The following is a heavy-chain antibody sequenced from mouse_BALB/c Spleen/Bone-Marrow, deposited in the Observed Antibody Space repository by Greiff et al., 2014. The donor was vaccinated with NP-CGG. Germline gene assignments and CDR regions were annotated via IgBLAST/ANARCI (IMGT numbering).Heavy chain of an antibody. CDR1: GYSFTVYT. D-gene: IGHD2-14*01. Sequence: VQLQQSGPELVKPGASMKISCKASGYSFTVYTMNWVRQSHGKSLEWIGLINPYNGGTIYNQKFKGKATLTVDKSSSTAYMELLSLTSEDSAVYYCARPGRYDGAWFAYRGQGTLVTVSA. V-gene: IGHV1-18*01. CDR3: ARPGRYDGAWFAY. CDR2: INPYNGGT. J-gene: IGHJ3*01.